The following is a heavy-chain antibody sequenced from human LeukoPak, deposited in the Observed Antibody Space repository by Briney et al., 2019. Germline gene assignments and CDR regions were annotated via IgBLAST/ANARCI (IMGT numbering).Heavy chain of an antibody. V-gene: IGHV4-31*03. D-gene: IGHD3-9*01. CDR1: GGSISSGGYY. CDR3: ARDSDHYDILTGYYMGAFDI. Sequence: SETLSLTCTVSGGSISSGGYYWSWIRQHPGKGLEWIGYIYYSGSTYYNPSLKSRVTISVDTSKNQFSLKLSSVTAADTAVYYCARDSDHYDILTGYYMGAFDIWGQGAMVTVSS. CDR2: IYYSGST. J-gene: IGHJ3*02.